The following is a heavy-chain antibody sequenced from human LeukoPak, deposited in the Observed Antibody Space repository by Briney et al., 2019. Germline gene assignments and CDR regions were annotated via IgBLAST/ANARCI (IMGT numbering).Heavy chain of an antibody. J-gene: IGHJ4*02. CDR3: ARGDSSGWISRF. V-gene: IGHV4-61*02. CDR1: GGSISSGSYY. CDR2: IYTSGST. Sequence: SETLSLTCPVSGGSISSGSYYWSWIRQPAGKGLEWIGRIYTSGSTNYNPSLKSRVTISVDTSKNQFSLKLSSVTAADTAVYYCARGDSSGWISRFWGQGTLVTVSS. D-gene: IGHD6-19*01.